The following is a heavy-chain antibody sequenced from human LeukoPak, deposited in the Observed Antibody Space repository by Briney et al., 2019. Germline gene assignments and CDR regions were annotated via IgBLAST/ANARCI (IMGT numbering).Heavy chain of an antibody. CDR3: AREAFDI. CDR2: ISHDGSNK. CDR1: GFTFSSYA. V-gene: IGHV3-30*04. Sequence: QPGGSLRLSCAASGFTFSSYAMHWVRQAPGKGLEWVAVISHDGSNKYYADSVKGRFTISRDNSKNTLYLQMNSLRAEDTAVYYCAREAFDIWGQGTMVTVSS. J-gene: IGHJ3*02.